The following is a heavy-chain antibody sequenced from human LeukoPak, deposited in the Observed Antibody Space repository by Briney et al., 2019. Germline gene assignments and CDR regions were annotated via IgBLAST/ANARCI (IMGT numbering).Heavy chain of an antibody. CDR2: ISTNSAFI. D-gene: IGHD3-10*01. V-gene: IGHV3-21*01. J-gene: IGHJ4*02. Sequence: PGGSLRLSCTASGFTFINYSMNWVRQAPGKGLEWVSSISTNSAFIHYADSVRGRFTISRDNTKNSLYLQMDSLTADDTAVYFCACLRGSSDYWGQGTLVTVSS. CDR1: GFTFINYS. CDR3: ACLRGSSDY.